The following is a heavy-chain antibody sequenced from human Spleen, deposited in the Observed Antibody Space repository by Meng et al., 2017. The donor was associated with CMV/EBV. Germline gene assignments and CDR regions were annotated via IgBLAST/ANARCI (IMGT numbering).Heavy chain of an antibody. J-gene: IGHJ6*02. CDR2: IRSKPYAGTT. CDR1: GFTFGDYA. Sequence: GESLKISCTTSGFTFGDYAISWVRQAPGKGLEWVGFIRSKPYAGTTEYAASVKGRFTISRDDSRSIAYLQMNTLKTEDTAVYYCTRAPFSYRTYYYGMDVWGQGTTVTVSS. V-gene: IGHV3-49*04. D-gene: IGHD1-14*01. CDR3: TRAPFSYRTYYYGMDV.